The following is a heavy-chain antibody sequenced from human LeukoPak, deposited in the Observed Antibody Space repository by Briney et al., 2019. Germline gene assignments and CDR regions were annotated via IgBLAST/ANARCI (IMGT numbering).Heavy chain of an antibody. CDR1: GYTLTELS. Sequence: ASVKVSCKVFGYTLTELSMHWVRQAPGKGLEWMGGFDPEDGETIYAQKFQGRVTMTEDTSTDTAYMELSSLRSEDTAVYYCATGRSSWDYYYYYGMDVWGQGTTVTVSS. CDR3: ATGRSSWDYYYYYGMDV. J-gene: IGHJ6*02. V-gene: IGHV1-24*01. CDR2: FDPEDGET. D-gene: IGHD6-13*01.